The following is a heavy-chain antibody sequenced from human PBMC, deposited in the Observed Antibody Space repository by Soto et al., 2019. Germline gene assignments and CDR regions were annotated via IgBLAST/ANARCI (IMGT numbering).Heavy chain of an antibody. CDR1: GGSISSYY. CDR3: ARVRYYDFWSGYAIDY. CDR2: IYYSGST. D-gene: IGHD3-3*01. V-gene: IGHV4-59*01. Sequence: PSETLSLTCTVSGGSISSYYWSWIRQPPGKGLEWIGYIYYSGSTNYNPSLKSRVTISVDTSKNQFSLKLSSVTAADTAVYYCARVRYYDFWSGYAIDYWGPGTIVTVYS. J-gene: IGHJ4*02.